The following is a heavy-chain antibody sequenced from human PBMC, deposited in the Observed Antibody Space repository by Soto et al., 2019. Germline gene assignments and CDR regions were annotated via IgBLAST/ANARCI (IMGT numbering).Heavy chain of an antibody. Sequence: QVQLVQSGAEVRRPGSSVKVSCKASGGSFSNSAIAWVRQAPGQGLEWLGMIIPIFTTTNYAQKFKDRLTITAGGSTSTADMDLSGLKSEETAVYFCARPSGLLGQFSALVDYWGQGTLVTVSS. CDR2: IIPIFTTT. J-gene: IGHJ4*02. CDR3: ARPSGLLGQFSALVDY. CDR1: GGSFSNSA. V-gene: IGHV1-69*18. D-gene: IGHD6-6*01.